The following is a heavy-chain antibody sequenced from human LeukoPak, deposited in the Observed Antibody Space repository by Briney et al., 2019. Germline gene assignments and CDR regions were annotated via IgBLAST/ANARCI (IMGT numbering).Heavy chain of an antibody. CDR2: ISGSGGST. D-gene: IGHD1-26*01. V-gene: IGHV3-23*01. CDR3: AKGYLIVEATYFDY. Sequence: SGGSLRLSCAASGFTFSSYAMSWVRQAPGKGLEWVSAISGSGGSTYYADSVKGRFTISRDNSKNTLYLQMNSLRAEDTAVYYCAKGYLIVEATYFDYWGQGTLVTVSS. CDR1: GFTFSSYA. J-gene: IGHJ4*02.